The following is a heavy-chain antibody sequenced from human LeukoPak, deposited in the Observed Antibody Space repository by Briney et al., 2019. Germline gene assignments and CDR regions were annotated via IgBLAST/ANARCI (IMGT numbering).Heavy chain of an antibody. CDR1: GFTFSSDS. CDR3: ARDYCSSTSCYPNRFDH. V-gene: IGHV3-21*01. Sequence: RGCLRLSCAASGFTFSSDSMNWVRRAPRKGLEWVSSISSSSSYIYYADSVKGRFTIPRDNAKNSLYLQMNSLRAEDTAVYYCARDYCSSTSCYPNRFDHWGQGTLVTVSS. J-gene: IGHJ5*02. CDR2: ISSSSSYI. D-gene: IGHD2-2*01.